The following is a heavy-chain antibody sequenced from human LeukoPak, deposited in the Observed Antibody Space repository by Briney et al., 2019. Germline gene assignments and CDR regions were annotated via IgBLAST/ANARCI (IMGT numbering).Heavy chain of an antibody. V-gene: IGHV1-2*02. D-gene: IGHD3-22*01. Sequence: ASVKVSRKASGYTFTGYYMHWVRPAPGQGLGWVGWINPNSGGTNYAQKFQGRVTMTRDTSISTAYMELSRLRSDDTAVYYCARAGRTYYYDSSGPTGSYWGQGTLVTVSS. CDR1: GYTFTGYY. CDR2: INPNSGGT. J-gene: IGHJ4*02. CDR3: ARAGRTYYYDSSGPTGSY.